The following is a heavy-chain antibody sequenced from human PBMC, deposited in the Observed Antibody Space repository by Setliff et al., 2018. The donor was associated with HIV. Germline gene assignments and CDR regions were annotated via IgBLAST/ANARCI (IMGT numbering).Heavy chain of an antibody. J-gene: IGHJ3*02. Sequence: TGESLKISCKGSGYSFTSYWIGWVRQMSGKGLEWMGIIYPGDSDTRYSPSFQGQVIISADKSISTAYLQWSSLKASDSAMYYCARFWNSGSYRDAFDIWGQGTMVTVSS. CDR1: GYSFTSYW. CDR3: ARFWNSGSYRDAFDI. CDR2: IYPGDSDT. V-gene: IGHV5-51*01. D-gene: IGHD1-26*01.